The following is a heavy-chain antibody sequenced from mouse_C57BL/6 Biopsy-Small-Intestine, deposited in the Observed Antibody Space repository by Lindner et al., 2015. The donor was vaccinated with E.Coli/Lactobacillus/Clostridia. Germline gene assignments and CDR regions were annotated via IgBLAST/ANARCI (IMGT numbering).Heavy chain of an antibody. D-gene: IGHD2-3*01. J-gene: IGHJ3*01. CDR3: TRSSSYDRFAY. CDR2: IFPGSGST. Sequence: VQLQESGAELIRPGASVNLSCKTSGYTFTGYWIEWVKQRPGHGLEWIGEIFPGSGSTSYNEKFKDKATVTADTSSNTAYMQLSSLTTEDSAIYFCTRSSSYDRFAYWGQGTLVTVSA. V-gene: IGHV1-9*01. CDR1: GYTFTGYW.